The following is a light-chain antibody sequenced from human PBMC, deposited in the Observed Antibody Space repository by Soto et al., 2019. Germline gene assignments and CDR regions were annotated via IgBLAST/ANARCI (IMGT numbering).Light chain of an antibody. CDR1: QHIRRS. Sequence: EIVMTQSPAPLSVTPGERATLSCRASQHIRRSLAWYQQKPGQPPRLLIYNSNTRATGIAARFSGSGSGTDFTLTISSLQVEDFAVYFCQQYENWPPVTFGGGTKVEIK. J-gene: IGKJ4*01. CDR2: NSN. CDR3: QQYENWPPVT. V-gene: IGKV3-15*01.